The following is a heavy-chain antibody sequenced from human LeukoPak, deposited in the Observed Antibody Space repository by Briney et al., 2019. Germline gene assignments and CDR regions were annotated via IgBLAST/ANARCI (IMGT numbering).Heavy chain of an antibody. Sequence: GGSLRLSCVASRFTFSNYWMSWVRQAPGKGLEWVANINQDGSKKRYADSMKGRFTISRENAKNSLYLQMNSLRAGDTAVYYCARDLGYSSGQYGMDVWGQGTTVTVSS. CDR2: INQDGSKK. D-gene: IGHD6-19*01. CDR1: RFTFSNYW. CDR3: ARDLGYSSGQYGMDV. J-gene: IGHJ6*02. V-gene: IGHV3-7*01.